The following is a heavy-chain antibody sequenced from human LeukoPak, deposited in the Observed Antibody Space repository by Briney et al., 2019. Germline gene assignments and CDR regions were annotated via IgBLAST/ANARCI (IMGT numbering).Heavy chain of an antibody. Sequence: PSETLSLTCAVYGGSFSGYYWSWIRQPPGKGLEWIGEINHRGSTNYNPSLKSRVTISVDTSKNQFSLKLSSVTAADTAVYYCARGGKRTGTHYWGQGTLVTVSS. CDR2: INHRGST. CDR3: ARGGKRTGTHY. V-gene: IGHV4-34*01. D-gene: IGHD1-7*01. J-gene: IGHJ4*02. CDR1: GGSFSGYY.